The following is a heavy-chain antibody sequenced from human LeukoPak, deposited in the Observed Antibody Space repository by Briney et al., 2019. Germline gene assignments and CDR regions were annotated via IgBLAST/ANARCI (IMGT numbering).Heavy chain of an antibody. J-gene: IGHJ4*02. V-gene: IGHV3-15*01. CDR1: GFTFSNAW. Sequence: GGSLRLSCAASGFTFSNAWMSWVRQAPGKGLEWAGRIKSKTDGGTTDYAAPVKGRFTISRDDSKNTLYLQMNSLKTEDTAVYYCTTAGIPRTGYSYDFDYWGQGTLVTVSS. CDR3: TTAGIPRTGYSYDFDY. CDR2: IKSKTDGGTT. D-gene: IGHD5-18*01.